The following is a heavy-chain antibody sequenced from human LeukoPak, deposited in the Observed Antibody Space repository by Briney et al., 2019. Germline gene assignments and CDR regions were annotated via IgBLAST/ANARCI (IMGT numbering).Heavy chain of an antibody. Sequence: GGSLRLSCAASGLTFSSYWMHWVRQAPGKGLVWVSSINRDGSSTRYADSVKGRFTISRDNAKNTLYLQMNSLRAEDTAVYYCARLPTVSSLHYWGQGTLVTVSS. CDR2: INRDGSST. V-gene: IGHV3-74*01. D-gene: IGHD6-6*01. CDR1: GLTFSSYW. J-gene: IGHJ4*02. CDR3: ARLPTVSSLHY.